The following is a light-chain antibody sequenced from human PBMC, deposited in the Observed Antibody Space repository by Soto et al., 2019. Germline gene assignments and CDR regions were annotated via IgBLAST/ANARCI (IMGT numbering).Light chain of an antibody. J-gene: IGKJ1*01. CDR1: QSVSSN. CDR2: GAS. CDR3: QQYGSSPLT. V-gene: IGKV3-15*01. Sequence: EIVMTQSPATLSVSPGERATLSCRASQSVSSNLAWYQQKPGQVPRLLIYGASTRATGIPARFSGSGSGTEFTLTISSLQSEDFAVYYCQQYGSSPLTFGQGTKVDIK.